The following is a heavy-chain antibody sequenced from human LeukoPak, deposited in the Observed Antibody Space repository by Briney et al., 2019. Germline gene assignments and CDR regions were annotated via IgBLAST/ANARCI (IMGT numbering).Heavy chain of an antibody. D-gene: IGHD6-13*01. J-gene: IGHJ4*02. CDR2: ITGSGRDT. CDR3: ARGLYSSSWYYN. V-gene: IGHV3-23*01. CDR1: GFTFSTYA. Sequence: PGGSLRLSCAASGFTFSTYAMNWVRQAPGKRLEWVSSITGSGRDTYYADSVKGRFTISRDNSKNTLFLQMNSLRAEDTAVYFCARGLYSSSWYYNWGQGTLVIVSS.